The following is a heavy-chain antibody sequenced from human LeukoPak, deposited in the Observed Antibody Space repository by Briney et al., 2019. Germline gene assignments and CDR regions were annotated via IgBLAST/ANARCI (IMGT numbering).Heavy chain of an antibody. Sequence: PGGSLRLSCAASGFTFSNFWMHWVRQAPEMGLVWVSRINTDGSRTNSVKGRFTISRDNAKNTLYLQMNSLRAEDTAVYYCARDKKTIFGVVDYWGQGTLVTVSS. D-gene: IGHD3-3*01. J-gene: IGHJ4*02. CDR1: GFTFSNFW. CDR3: ARDKKTIFGVVDY. V-gene: IGHV3-74*01. CDR2: INTDGSRT.